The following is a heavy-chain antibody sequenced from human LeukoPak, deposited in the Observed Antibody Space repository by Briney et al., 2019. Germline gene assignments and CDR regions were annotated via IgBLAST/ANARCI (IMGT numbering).Heavy chain of an antibody. D-gene: IGHD5-12*01. CDR3: ARSGSGYLRYYFDY. Sequence: GGSLRLSCAASGFTFDDYGLSWVRQVPGKGLEWVSGLNWDGASTGYADSVKGRFTISRDNAKNSLYLQMNSLRAEDTAVYYCARSGSGYLRYYFDYWGQGTLVTVSS. CDR2: LNWDGAST. V-gene: IGHV3-20*04. J-gene: IGHJ4*02. CDR1: GFTFDDYG.